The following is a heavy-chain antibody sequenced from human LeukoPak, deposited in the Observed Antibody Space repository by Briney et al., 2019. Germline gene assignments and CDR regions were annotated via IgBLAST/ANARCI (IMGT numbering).Heavy chain of an antibody. D-gene: IGHD3-22*01. CDR1: GYTFTRYD. J-gene: IGHJ4*02. CDR2: INPSGGST. Sequence: AASVKVSCKASGYTFTRYDMHWVQQAPGQGPEWMGIINPSGGSTSYAQKFQGRVTMTRDTSTSTVYMELSSLRSEDTAVYYCARNSYYYDTSPLDYWGQGTLVTVSS. CDR3: ARNSYYYDTSPLDY. V-gene: IGHV1-46*01.